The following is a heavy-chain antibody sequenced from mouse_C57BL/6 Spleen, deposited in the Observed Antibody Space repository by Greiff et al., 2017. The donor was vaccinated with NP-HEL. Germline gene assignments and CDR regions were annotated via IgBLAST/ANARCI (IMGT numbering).Heavy chain of an antibody. CDR1: GYTFTSYD. Sequence: QVQLKQSGPELVKPGASVKLSCKASGYTFTSYDINLVKQRPGQGLEWIGWIYPRDGSTKYNEKFKGKATLTVDTSSSTAYMELHSLTSEDSAVYFCAVWAWFAYWGQGTLVTVSA. CDR3: AVWAWFAY. CDR2: IYPRDGST. V-gene: IGHV1-85*01. J-gene: IGHJ3*01.